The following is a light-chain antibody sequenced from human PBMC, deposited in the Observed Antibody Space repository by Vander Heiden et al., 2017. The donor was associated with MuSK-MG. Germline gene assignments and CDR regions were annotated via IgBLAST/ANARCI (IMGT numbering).Light chain of an antibody. V-gene: IGLV3-21*04. CDR1: NIGSKS. Sequence: SYVLTQPPSASVAPGKTARITCGGNNIGSKSVHWYQQKPGQAPVLGSEYDSDRPSGIPERFAGSNSGNTANLTISRVEAGEEADDYCQVWDSSSDQVVFGGGTKLTVL. J-gene: IGLJ2*01. CDR3: QVWDSSSDQVV. CDR2: YDS.